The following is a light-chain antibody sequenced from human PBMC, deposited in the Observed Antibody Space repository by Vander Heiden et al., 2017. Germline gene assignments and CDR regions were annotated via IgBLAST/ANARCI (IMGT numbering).Light chain of an antibody. J-gene: IGKJ2*01. Sequence: DIQMTQSPSSLSASVGDRVTITCRASQGIRSYLAWYQQKPGKVPKLLIYASATLQSGVPSRFSGSGSGTDFTLTISSLQPEDVATYYCQKYNSAPYTFGQGTKLEIK. CDR1: QGIRSY. V-gene: IGKV1-27*01. CDR2: ASA. CDR3: QKYNSAPYT.